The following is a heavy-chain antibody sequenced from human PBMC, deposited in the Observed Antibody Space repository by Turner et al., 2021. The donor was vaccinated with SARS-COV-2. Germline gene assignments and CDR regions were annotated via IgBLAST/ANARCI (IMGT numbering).Heavy chain of an antibody. Sequence: EVQLLESGGGLVQPGGSLTLSCPASGFTFSSYAMSWVRQPPGKGLEWVSGIHVSGDTSYYADSVRGRFTISRDNSKNTLFLQMNSLRAEDTAVYYCAKDHEATRGHFDYWGQGTLITVSS. CDR3: AKDHEATRGHFDY. CDR2: IHVSGDTS. V-gene: IGHV3-23*01. CDR1: GFTFSSYA. D-gene: IGHD5-12*01. J-gene: IGHJ4*02.